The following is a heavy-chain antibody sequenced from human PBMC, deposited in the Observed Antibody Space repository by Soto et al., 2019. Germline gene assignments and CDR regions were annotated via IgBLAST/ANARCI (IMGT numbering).Heavy chain of an antibody. Sequence: SETLSLTCTVSGGSISGYYWSWIWQPPGKGLEWIAYIHFSGKTSYSPSLKSRVTISLDTSKNTLSLQMNSLRAEDTAVYYCARGDSNSWSDYWGQGTLVTVSS. CDR3: ARGDSNSWSDY. J-gene: IGHJ4*02. D-gene: IGHD6-13*01. CDR1: GGSISGYY. V-gene: IGHV4-59*01. CDR2: IHFSGKT.